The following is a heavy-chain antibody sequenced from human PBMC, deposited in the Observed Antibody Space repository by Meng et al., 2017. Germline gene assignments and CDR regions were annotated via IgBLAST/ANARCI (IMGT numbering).Heavy chain of an antibody. CDR3: ARASLYDFWSGYAYGMDV. D-gene: IGHD3-3*01. CDR1: GYTFTSYD. V-gene: IGHV1-8*01. CDR2: MNPSSGNT. J-gene: IGHJ6*02. Sequence: ASVKVSCKASGYTFTSYDINWVRQATGQGLEWMGWMNPSSGNTGYAQKFQGRVTMTRNTSISTAYMELSSLRSEDTAVYYCARASLYDFWSGYAYGMDVWGQGTTVTVSS.